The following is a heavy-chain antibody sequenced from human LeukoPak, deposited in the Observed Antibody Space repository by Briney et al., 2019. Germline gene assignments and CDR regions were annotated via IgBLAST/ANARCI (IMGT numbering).Heavy chain of an antibody. D-gene: IGHD2-2*01. CDR1: GFTFGSYS. CDR3: ARDPKPNIVVVKQLAGSWFDP. J-gene: IGHJ5*02. V-gene: IGHV3-21*01. Sequence: KSGGSLRLSCAASGFTFGSYSMNWVRQAPGKGLEWVSSISSSSSYIYYADSVKGRFTISRDNAKNSLYLQMNSLRAEDTAVYYCARDPKPNIVVVKQLAGSWFDPWGQGTLVTVSS. CDR2: ISSSSSYI.